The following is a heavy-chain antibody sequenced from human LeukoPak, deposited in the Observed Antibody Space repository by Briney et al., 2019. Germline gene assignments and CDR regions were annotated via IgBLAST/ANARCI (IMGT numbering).Heavy chain of an antibody. V-gene: IGHV3-30*02. Sequence: PGGSLRLSCAASGFTFSSYGMHWVRQAPGKELAWVAFIRYDGSNKYYADSVKGRFTISRDNSKNTLYLQMNSLRAEDTAVYYCAKDSQLELRNYYYYYYMDVWGKGTTVTVSS. D-gene: IGHD1-1*01. CDR3: AKDSQLELRNYYYYYYMDV. CDR2: IRYDGSNK. CDR1: GFTFSSYG. J-gene: IGHJ6*03.